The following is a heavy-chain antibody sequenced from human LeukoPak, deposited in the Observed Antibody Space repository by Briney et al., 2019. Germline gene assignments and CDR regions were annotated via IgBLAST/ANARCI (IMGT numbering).Heavy chain of an antibody. D-gene: IGHD2-2*01. Sequence: ASVKVSCKASGYTFTGYYMHWVRQAPGQGLEWMGWINPNSGGTNYAQKFQGRVTMIRDTSISTAYMELSRLRSDDTAVYYCARVRATSWPTYYFDYWGQGSLVTVSS. CDR2: INPNSGGT. V-gene: IGHV1-2*02. J-gene: IGHJ4*02. CDR3: ARVRATSWPTYYFDY. CDR1: GYTFTGYY.